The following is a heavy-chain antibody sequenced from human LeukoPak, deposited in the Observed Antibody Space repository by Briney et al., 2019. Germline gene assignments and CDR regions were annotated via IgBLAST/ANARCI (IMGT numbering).Heavy chain of an antibody. CDR2: INHSGST. V-gene: IGHV4-34*01. CDR1: GGSISGYY. Sequence: SETLSLTCAVYGGSISGYYWSWIRQPPGKGLEWIGEINHSGSTNYNPSLKSRVTISVDTSKNQFSLKLSSVTAADTAVYYCARSVIRGSYYTSGWFDPWGQGTLVTVSS. CDR3: ARSVIRGSYYTSGWFDP. D-gene: IGHD3-10*01. J-gene: IGHJ5*02.